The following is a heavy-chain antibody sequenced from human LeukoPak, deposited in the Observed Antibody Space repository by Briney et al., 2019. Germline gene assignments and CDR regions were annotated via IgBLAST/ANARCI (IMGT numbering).Heavy chain of an antibody. D-gene: IGHD6-13*01. Sequence: PSETLSLTCAVYGGSFSGYYWSWIRQPPGKGLEWIGEINHSGRTNYNPSLKSRVTISVDTSKNQFSLKLSSVTAADTAVYYCARMRAAAGPRTNYYYYMDVWGKGTTVTVSS. CDR3: ARMRAAAGPRTNYYYYMDV. CDR2: INHSGRT. V-gene: IGHV4-34*01. J-gene: IGHJ6*03. CDR1: GGSFSGYY.